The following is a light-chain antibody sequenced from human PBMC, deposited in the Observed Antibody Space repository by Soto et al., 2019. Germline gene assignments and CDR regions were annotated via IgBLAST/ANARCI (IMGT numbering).Light chain of an antibody. J-gene: IGKJ2*01. CDR1: QSVTSNF. CDR2: GAS. V-gene: IGKV3-20*01. Sequence: ENVLTQSPGTLSLSPGERATLSCRARQSVTSNFLAWYQQKPAQAPRLLIYGASTRAAGVPDRFSRSWSGKDFTRLIPILEAQGFAVYYCHQYSRTPLLFPFGQGTQLRVK. CDR3: HQYSRTPLLFP.